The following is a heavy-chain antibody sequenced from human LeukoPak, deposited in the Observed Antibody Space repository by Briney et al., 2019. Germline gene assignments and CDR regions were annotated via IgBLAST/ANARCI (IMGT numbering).Heavy chain of an antibody. CDR3: ARAPEVVVVAATPWYFDL. J-gene: IGHJ2*01. Sequence: TGGSLRLSCAASGFTFSSYAMHWVRQAPGKGLEWVAVISYDGSNKYYADSVKGRFTISRDNSKNTLYLQMNSLRAEDTAVYYCARAPEVVVVAATPWYFDLWGRGTLVTVSS. CDR2: ISYDGSNK. CDR1: GFTFSSYA. V-gene: IGHV3-30-3*01. D-gene: IGHD2-15*01.